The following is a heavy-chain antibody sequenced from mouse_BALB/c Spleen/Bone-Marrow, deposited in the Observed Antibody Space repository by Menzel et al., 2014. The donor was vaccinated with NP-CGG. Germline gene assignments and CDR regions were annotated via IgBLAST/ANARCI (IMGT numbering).Heavy chain of an antibody. CDR2: IRSKSNNYAT. V-gene: IGHV10-1*02. D-gene: IGHD1-1*01. CDR3: VRQRYYYGSSDWYFDV. CDR1: GFTFNTYA. Sequence: DVMLVESGGGLVQPKGSLKLSCAASGFTFNTYAMNWVRQAPGKGLEWVARIRSKSNNYATYYADSVKDRFTISRDDSQSMLYLQMNNLKTEDTAMYYCVRQRYYYGSSDWYFDVWGAGTTVTVSS. J-gene: IGHJ1*01.